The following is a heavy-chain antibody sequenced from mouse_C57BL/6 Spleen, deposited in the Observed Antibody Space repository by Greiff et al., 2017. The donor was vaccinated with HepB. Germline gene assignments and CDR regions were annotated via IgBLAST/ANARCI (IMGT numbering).Heavy chain of an antibody. Sequence: QVQLQQPGAELVRPGSSVKLSCKASGYTFTSYWMHWVQQRPIQGLEWIGNIDPSDSETHYNQKFKDKVTLTVDKSSSTAYMQLSSLTSEDSAVYSWARESVYCGSSYCAMDYWGQGTSVTVSS. CDR2: IDPSDSET. CDR1: GYTFTSYW. D-gene: IGHD1-1*01. J-gene: IGHJ4*01. V-gene: IGHV1-52*01. CDR3: ARESVYCGSSYCAMDY.